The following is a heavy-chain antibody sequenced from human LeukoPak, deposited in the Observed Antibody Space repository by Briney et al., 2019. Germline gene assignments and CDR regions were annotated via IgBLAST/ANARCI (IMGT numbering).Heavy chain of an antibody. V-gene: IGHV1-18*01. J-gene: IGHJ3*02. CDR1: GYTFTSYG. Sequence: ASVKVPCKASGYTFTSYGISWVRQAPGQGLEWMGWISAYNGNTNYAQKLQGRVTMTTDTSTSTAYMELRSLRSDDTAVYYCARGGSGSYYYHDAFDIWGQGTMVTVSS. CDR2: ISAYNGNT. CDR3: ARGGSGSYYYHDAFDI. D-gene: IGHD1-26*01.